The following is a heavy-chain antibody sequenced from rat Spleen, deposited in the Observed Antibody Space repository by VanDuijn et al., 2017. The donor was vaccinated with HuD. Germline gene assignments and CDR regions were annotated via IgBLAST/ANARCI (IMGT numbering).Heavy chain of an antibody. V-gene: IGHV2S30*01. CDR2: MKYNGDT. J-gene: IGHJ3*01. CDR3: IRESLPGYNSHWFVY. CDR1: GFSLMEYS. D-gene: IGHD1-4*01. Sequence: QVQLKESGPGLVQPSQTLSLTCTVSGFSLMEYSVHWVRQPPGKGMEWMGRMKYNGDTYYNSPLKSRLSISRDTSKSQVFLKMNSLQTEDTAIYFCIRESLPGYNSHWFVYWGQGTLVTVSS.